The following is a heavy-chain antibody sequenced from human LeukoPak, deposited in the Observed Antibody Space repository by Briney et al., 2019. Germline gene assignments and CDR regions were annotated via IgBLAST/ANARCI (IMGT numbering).Heavy chain of an antibody. J-gene: IGHJ4*02. D-gene: IGHD3-16*02. V-gene: IGHV1-8*03. CDR2: MNPNSGNT. CDR3: ARASRNYVWGSYRYLYYFDY. CDR1: GYTFTSYD. Sequence: ASVKVSCKASGYTFTSYDINWVRQATGQGLEWMGWMNPNSGNTGYAQKFQGRVTITRNTSISTAYMELSSLRSEDTAVYYCARASRNYVWGSYRYLYYFDYWGQGTLVTVSS.